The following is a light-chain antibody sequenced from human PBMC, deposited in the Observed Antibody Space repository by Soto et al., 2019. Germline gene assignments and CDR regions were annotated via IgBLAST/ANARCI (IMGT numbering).Light chain of an antibody. Sequence: EIVMTQSQATLSVSPGERATLSCRASQSVSSNLAWYQQKPGQAPRLLIYGASTRATGIPARFSGSGSGTEFTLTISSLQSEDFAFYYCQQYNNWPPWTFGQGTQLEI. CDR2: GAS. V-gene: IGKV3-15*01. CDR3: QQYNNWPPWT. CDR1: QSVSSN. J-gene: IGKJ2*02.